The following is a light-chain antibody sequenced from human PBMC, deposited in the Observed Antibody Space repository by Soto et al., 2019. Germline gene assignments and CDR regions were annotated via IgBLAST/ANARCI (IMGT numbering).Light chain of an antibody. CDR3: SSYTSSSTLGV. J-gene: IGLJ2*01. V-gene: IGLV2-14*01. CDR1: TSDVGGYNY. CDR2: EVS. Sequence: QSALTQPASVSGSVGQSITISCTGTTSDVGGYNYVSWYQQHPGKAPKLVIYEVSNRPSGVSNRFSGSRSGNTASLTISGLQAEDEADYYCSSYTSSSTLGVFGGGTKLTVL.